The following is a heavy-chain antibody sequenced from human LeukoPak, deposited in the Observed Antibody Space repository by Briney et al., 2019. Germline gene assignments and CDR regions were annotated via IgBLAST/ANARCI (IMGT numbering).Heavy chain of an antibody. D-gene: IGHD6-6*01. V-gene: IGHV4-34*01. CDR3: ARSVPSIHYYYYMDV. Sequence: SETLSLTCAVYGGSFSGYFWNWVRQPPGKGLEWIGEINHSGSAKYNPSLKSRVTMSVGTSKNQFSLKLSSVTAADTAVYYCARSVPSIHYYYYMDVWGKGTTVTVSS. CDR1: GGSFSGYF. J-gene: IGHJ6*03. CDR2: INHSGSA.